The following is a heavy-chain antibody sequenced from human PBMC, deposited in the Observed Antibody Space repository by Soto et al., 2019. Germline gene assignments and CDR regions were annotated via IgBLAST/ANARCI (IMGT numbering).Heavy chain of an antibody. D-gene: IGHD2-15*01. CDR2: IWFDGINQ. CDR1: GFTFSSFV. V-gene: IGHV3-33*01. J-gene: IGHJ4*02. CDR3: ARDRGQVVLDY. Sequence: QVQLVESGGGVVQPGRSLRLSCAASGFTFSSFVMHWVRQAPGKGLEWVAVIWFDGINQYYADSVKGRFTIARDNSKKTRYQQMSGLRAEDSAVYFCARDRGQVVLDYWGQGTLVTVSA.